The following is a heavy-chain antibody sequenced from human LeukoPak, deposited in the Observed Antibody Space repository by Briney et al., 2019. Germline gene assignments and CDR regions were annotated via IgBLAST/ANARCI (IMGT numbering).Heavy chain of an antibody. D-gene: IGHD3-3*01. J-gene: IGHJ3*02. CDR1: GGTFSSYA. CDR3: ARVIWSRNAFDI. V-gene: IGHV1-69*13. CDR2: IIPIFGTA. Sequence: SVKVSCKASGGTFSSYAISWVRQAPGQGLEWMGGIIPIFGTANYAQKFQGRVTITADESTSTAYMELSSLRSEDTAVYYCARVIWSRNAFDIWGQGTMVTVSS.